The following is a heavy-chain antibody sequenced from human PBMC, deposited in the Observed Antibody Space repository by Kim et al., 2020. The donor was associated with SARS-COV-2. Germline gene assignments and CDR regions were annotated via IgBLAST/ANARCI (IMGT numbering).Heavy chain of an antibody. CDR2: INPNSGAT. CDR1: RDTFSGFY. Sequence: ASVKVSCKASRDTFSGFYMHWVRQAPGQGLEWMGWINPNSGATNYAQKFQDRITLTRDTSISTGYMELNRLTSDDTAVYYCARDQGGLDVWGQGTTVTVSS. V-gene: IGHV1-2*02. J-gene: IGHJ6*02. CDR3: ARDQGGLDV.